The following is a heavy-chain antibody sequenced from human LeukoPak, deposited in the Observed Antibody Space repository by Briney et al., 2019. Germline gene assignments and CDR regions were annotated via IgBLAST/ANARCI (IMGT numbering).Heavy chain of an antibody. CDR2: ISNGGGTT. CDR1: GFTSSSHA. V-gene: IGHV3-23*01. J-gene: IGHJ4*02. CDR3: AKDRSGSGYFDY. D-gene: IGHD3-10*01. Sequence: GGSLRLSCAASGFTSSSHAMSWARQAPGKGLEWVSRISNGGGTTDYTGSVKGRFTISRDTSKNTLYLQMNSLRAEDTAVYYCAKDRSGSGYFDYWGQGTLVTVSS.